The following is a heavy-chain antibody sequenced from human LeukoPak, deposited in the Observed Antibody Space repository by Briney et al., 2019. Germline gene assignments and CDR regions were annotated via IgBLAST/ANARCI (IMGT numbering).Heavy chain of an antibody. D-gene: IGHD3-3*01. V-gene: IGHV4-61*01. Sequence: SETLSLTCTVSGGSISSSSYYWSWIRQPPGKGLEWIGYIYYSGSTNYNPSLKSRVTISVDTSKNQFSLKLSSVTAADTAVYYCARARPYDFWSGYGGWFDPWGQGTLVTVSS. CDR2: IYYSGST. CDR3: ARARPYDFWSGYGGWFDP. J-gene: IGHJ5*02. CDR1: GGSISSSSYY.